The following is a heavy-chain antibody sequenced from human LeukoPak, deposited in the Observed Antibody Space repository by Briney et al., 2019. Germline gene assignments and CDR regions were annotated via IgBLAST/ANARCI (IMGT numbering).Heavy chain of an antibody. CDR2: IWDDGSNK. CDR1: GFTFNTYG. CDR3: ARVSPEIVVVTGTGAPDY. D-gene: IGHD2-21*02. Sequence: GGSLRLSCAASGFTFNTYGMHWVRQAPGKGLEWVAVIWDDGSNKYYADSVKGRFTISRDNSKNTVYLQINSLRAEDTAVYYCARVSPEIVVVTGTGAPDYWGQGTLVTVSS. J-gene: IGHJ4*02. V-gene: IGHV3-33*01.